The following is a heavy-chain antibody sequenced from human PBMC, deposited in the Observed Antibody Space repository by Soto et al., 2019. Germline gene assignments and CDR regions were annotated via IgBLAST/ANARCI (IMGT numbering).Heavy chain of an antibody. D-gene: IGHD3-3*01. CDR1: GFPFSSYV. V-gene: IGHV3-23*01. CDR2: ISGGDGTT. Sequence: EVQLLESGGGFLQPGGSLRLSCAASGFPFSSYVMSWVRQAPGKGLEWVSAISGGDGTTFYADSVKGRFTISRDNSKNTLYLQPNSLRAEDTAVYYCVRDWSGDTCPCLDVWGQGTTVTVSS. CDR3: VRDWSGDTCPCLDV. J-gene: IGHJ6*01.